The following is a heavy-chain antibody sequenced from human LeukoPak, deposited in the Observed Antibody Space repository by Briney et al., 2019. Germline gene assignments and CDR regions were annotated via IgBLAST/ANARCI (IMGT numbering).Heavy chain of an antibody. CDR2: IYYSGST. CDR3: ARRIQLGDYFDY. D-gene: IGHD5-24*01. V-gene: IGHV4-59*08. CDR1: GSSINNNF. Sequence: PSETLSLTCTVSGSSINNNFWTWIRQPPGKGLEWIGYIYYSGSTNYNPSLKSRVTISVDTSNNQFSLKLSSVTAADTAVYYCARRIQLGDYFDYWARGTLVTVSS. J-gene: IGHJ4*02.